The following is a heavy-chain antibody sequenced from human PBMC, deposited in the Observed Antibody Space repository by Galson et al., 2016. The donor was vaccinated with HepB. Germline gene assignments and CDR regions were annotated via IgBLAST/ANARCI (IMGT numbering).Heavy chain of an antibody. CDR3: ARMEKWPTAHADV. J-gene: IGHJ4*02. CDR1: GGSFTAHY. D-gene: IGHD5-12*01. Sequence: SETLSLTCAVYGGSFTAHYWTWIRQHPGKGFEWIGDINHGGATNYNPSLGSRVTISVDTPKNQLSLSLNSVTAADTAVYFCARMEKWPTAHADVWGQGTLVTVSS. V-gene: IGHV4-34*01. CDR2: INHGGAT.